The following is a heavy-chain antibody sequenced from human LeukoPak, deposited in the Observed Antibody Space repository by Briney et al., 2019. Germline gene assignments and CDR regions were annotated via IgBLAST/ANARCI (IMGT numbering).Heavy chain of an antibody. J-gene: IGHJ6*02. Sequence: GGSLRLSCAASGFTFSSYSMNWVRQAPGKGLEWVSSISSSSSYIYYADSVKGRFTISRDNAKNSLYLQMNSLRAEDTAVYYCARDSAGDSSSWYSGMDVWGQGTTVTVSS. CDR3: ARDSAGDSSSWYSGMDV. D-gene: IGHD6-13*01. CDR2: ISSSSSYI. CDR1: GFTFSSYS. V-gene: IGHV3-21*01.